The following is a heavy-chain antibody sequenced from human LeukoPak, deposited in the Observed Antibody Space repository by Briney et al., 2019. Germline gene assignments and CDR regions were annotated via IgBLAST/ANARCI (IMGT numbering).Heavy chain of an antibody. V-gene: IGHV3-23*01. CDR1: GFTFSSYA. CDR3: AKEGVWDYGDYGGYFNY. D-gene: IGHD4-17*01. CDR2: ISGSGGST. Sequence: PGGSLRLSCAASGFTFSSYAMSWVRLAPGKGLEWVSAISGSGGSTYYADSVKGRFTISRDNSKNTLYLQMNSLRAEDTAVYYCAKEGVWDYGDYGGYFNYWGQGTLVTVSS. J-gene: IGHJ4*02.